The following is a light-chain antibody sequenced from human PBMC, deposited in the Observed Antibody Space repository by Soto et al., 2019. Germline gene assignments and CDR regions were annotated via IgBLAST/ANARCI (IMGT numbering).Light chain of an antibody. CDR3: QQRNKWPPVT. Sequence: ESVLTQPPATLSLSPGERATLSCRASPSVSNSLAWYQHKPGQAPRLLIYDASNRATGVPTRFSGSGSGTDFTLTISSLEPEDFAVYYCQQRNKWPPVTFGGGTKVDI. CDR2: DAS. J-gene: IGKJ4*01. CDR1: PSVSNS. V-gene: IGKV3-11*01.